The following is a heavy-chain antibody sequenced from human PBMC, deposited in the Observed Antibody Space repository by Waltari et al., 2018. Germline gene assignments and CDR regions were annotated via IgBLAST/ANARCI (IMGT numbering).Heavy chain of an antibody. CDR2: ISSSSTYI. CDR1: GFSFSSYS. Sequence: EVQLVESGGGLVKPGGSLRLSCAASGFSFSSYSMNWVRQAPGKGLEWVASISSSSTYIYYADSVQGRFTIARDNAKNSLYLQMNSLRDEDTAVYYCAKSEGVATIHFDYWGQGTLVTVSS. J-gene: IGHJ4*02. CDR3: AKSEGVATIHFDY. D-gene: IGHD5-12*01. V-gene: IGHV3-21*01.